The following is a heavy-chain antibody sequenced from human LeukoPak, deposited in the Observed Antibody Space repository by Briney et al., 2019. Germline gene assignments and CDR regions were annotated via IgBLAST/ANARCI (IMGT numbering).Heavy chain of an antibody. CDR2: IYYSGST. Sequence: SETLSLTCTVSGGSISSYYWSWIRQPPGKGLEWIGYIYYSGSTNYNPSLKSRVTISVDTSKNQFSLKLSSVTAADTAVYYCARGGYGSGSYYRVDYWGQGTLVTVSS. D-gene: IGHD3-10*01. CDR1: GGSISSYY. CDR3: ARGGYGSGSYYRVDY. J-gene: IGHJ4*02. V-gene: IGHV4-59*01.